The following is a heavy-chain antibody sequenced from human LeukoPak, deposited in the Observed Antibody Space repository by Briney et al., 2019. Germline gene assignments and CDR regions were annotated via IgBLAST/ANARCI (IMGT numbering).Heavy chain of an antibody. V-gene: IGHV4-39*01. CDR3: ASKPPMFSSCWYR. Sequence: PSETLSLTCTVSGGSISSSSYYWGWIRQPPGKGLEWIGSIYYSGSTYYNPSLKSRVTISVDTSKNQFSLKLSSVTAADTAVYYCASKPPMFSSCWYRWGQGTLVTVSS. CDR1: GGSISSSSYY. D-gene: IGHD6-19*01. CDR2: IYYSGST. J-gene: IGHJ4*02.